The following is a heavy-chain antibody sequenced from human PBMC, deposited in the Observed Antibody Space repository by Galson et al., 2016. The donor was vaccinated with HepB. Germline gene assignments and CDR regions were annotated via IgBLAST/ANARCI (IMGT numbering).Heavy chain of an antibody. CDR3: ARLNGGRAYRRDDNKWLDP. D-gene: IGHD5-24*01. CDR2: IYYTGTT. CDR1: GGSISSSNYY. J-gene: IGHJ5*02. V-gene: IGHV4-39*01. Sequence: SETLSLTCTVSGGSISSSNYYWGWIRQPPGKGLEWIGSIYYTGTTYYNPSLKSRVVISVDTSKNQFSLKLNSVTAADTAVYYCARLNGGRAYRRDDNKWLDPWGQGTLVTVSS.